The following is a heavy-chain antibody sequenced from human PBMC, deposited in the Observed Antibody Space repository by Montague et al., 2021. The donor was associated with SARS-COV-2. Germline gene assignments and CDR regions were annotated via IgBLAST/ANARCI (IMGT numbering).Heavy chain of an antibody. J-gene: IGHJ4*02. V-gene: IGHV4-59*01. CDR3: ARRSLGYCSGGSCYSGYDY. CDR2: IYYSGST. D-gene: IGHD2-15*01. CDR1: GGSISSYY. Sequence: SETLSLTCTVSGGSISSYYWSWIRQPPGKGLEWIGYIYYSGSTNXXPSLKSRVTISVDTSKNQFSLKLSSVTAADTAMYYCARRSLGYCSGGSCYSGYDYWGQGTLVTVSS.